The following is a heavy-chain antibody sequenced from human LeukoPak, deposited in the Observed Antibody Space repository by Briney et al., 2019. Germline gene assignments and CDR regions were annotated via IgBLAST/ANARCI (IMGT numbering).Heavy chain of an antibody. D-gene: IGHD3-10*01. J-gene: IGHJ4*02. CDR3: AKDSIRGVPDY. CDR1: GYTFTSYY. V-gene: IGHV1-46*01. CDR2: INPSGGST. Sequence: ASVKVSCKASGYTFTSYYMHWVRQAPGQGLEWMGIINPSGGSTSYAQKFQGRVTMTRDMSTSTDYMELSSLRSEDTAVYYCAKDSIRGVPDYWGQGTLVTVSS.